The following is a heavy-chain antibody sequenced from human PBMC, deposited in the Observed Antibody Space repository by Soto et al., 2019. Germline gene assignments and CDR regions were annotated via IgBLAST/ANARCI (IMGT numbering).Heavy chain of an antibody. CDR3: AHSQWLERRWFDP. Sequence: QITLKESGPPLVKPTQTLTLTCTFSGFSLSTSGVGVGWIRQPPGKALEWLALIYWDDDKRYSQSLKSRLTSTNDTSRNLVVRTMTDMDTVDTATYYCAHSQWLERRWFDPWGQGILVTVSS. CDR2: IYWDDDK. V-gene: IGHV2-5*02. CDR1: GFSLSTSGVG. J-gene: IGHJ5*02. D-gene: IGHD6-19*01.